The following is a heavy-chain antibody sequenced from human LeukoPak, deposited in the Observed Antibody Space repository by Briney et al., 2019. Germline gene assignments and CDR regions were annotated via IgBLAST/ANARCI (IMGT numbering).Heavy chain of an antibody. J-gene: IGHJ4*02. CDR2: IYYSGST. D-gene: IGHD2-15*01. V-gene: IGHV4-30-4*07. Sequence: SQTLSLTCAVSGGSISSGGYSWSWIWQPPGKGLEWIGYIYYSGSTYYNPSLKSRVTISVDTSKNQFSLKLRSVTAADTAMYYCARLWSTDCSGGSCPHQPNSWGQGTLVTVSS. CDR1: GGSISSGGYS. CDR3: ARLWSTDCSGGSCPHQPNS.